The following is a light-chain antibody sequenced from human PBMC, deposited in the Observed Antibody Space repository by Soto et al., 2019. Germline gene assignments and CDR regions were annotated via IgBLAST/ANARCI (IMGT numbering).Light chain of an antibody. CDR2: DAS. CDR1: QSVSSY. CDR3: QQYGSSPIT. J-gene: IGKJ5*01. Sequence: EIVLTHSPATLSLSPWEIATLSCRASQSVSSYLAWYQQKPGQAPRLLIYDASNRATGIPARFSGSGSGTDFTLTISRLEPEDFAVYYCQQYGSSPITFGQGTRLEIK. V-gene: IGKV3-20*01.